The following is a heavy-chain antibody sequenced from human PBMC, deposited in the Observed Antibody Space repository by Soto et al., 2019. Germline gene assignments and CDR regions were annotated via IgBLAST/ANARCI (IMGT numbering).Heavy chain of an antibody. J-gene: IGHJ3*02. CDR2: IKSKTDGGTT. CDR1: GFPFSNAW. CDR3: TTEITFWGVIVHSFDI. Sequence: EVQLVESGGGLVKPGGSLSLSCAASGFPFSNAWMSWVRQAPGKGLEWVGRIKSKTDGGTTDYAAPVKGRFTISRGDSKNTLDLQMTSLKTVDTAVYYCTTEITFWGVIVHSFDIWGQGTMVTVSS. D-gene: IGHD3-16*02. V-gene: IGHV3-15*01.